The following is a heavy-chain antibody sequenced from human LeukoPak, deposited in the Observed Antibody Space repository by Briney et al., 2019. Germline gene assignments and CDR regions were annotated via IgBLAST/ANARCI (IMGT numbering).Heavy chain of an antibody. CDR1: GFTFSTYS. V-gene: IGHV3-21*04. Sequence: GGSLRLSCAASGFTFSTYSMNWVRQAPGKGLEWVSSISSSSSYIYYADSVKGRFTISRDNSKNTLYLQMNSLRAEDTAVYYCAKHSGSSGLYNDYWGQGTLVTVSS. D-gene: IGHD6-19*01. CDR3: AKHSGSSGLYNDY. J-gene: IGHJ4*02. CDR2: ISSSSSYI.